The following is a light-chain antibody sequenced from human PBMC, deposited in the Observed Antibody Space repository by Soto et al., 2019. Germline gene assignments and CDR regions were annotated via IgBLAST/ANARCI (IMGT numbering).Light chain of an antibody. Sequence: QSVLTQPPSVSGAPGQRVTISCTGSSSNIGAGYDVHWCQQLPGTAPKLLIYGNSNRPSGVPDRFSASKSGTSASLAITGLQAEDEADYYCQSYDSSLSGWVFGGGTKVTVL. CDR1: SSNIGAGYD. J-gene: IGLJ3*02. CDR3: QSYDSSLSGWV. CDR2: GNS. V-gene: IGLV1-40*01.